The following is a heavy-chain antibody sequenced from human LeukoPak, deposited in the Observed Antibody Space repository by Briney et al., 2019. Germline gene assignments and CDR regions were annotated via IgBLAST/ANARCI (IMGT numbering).Heavy chain of an antibody. CDR3: AKDIGSYGIGSQLDY. V-gene: IGHV3-9*03. J-gene: IGHJ4*02. D-gene: IGHD5-18*01. CDR1: GFTFDDYA. CDR2: ISWNSGSI. Sequence: PGRSLRLSCAASGFTFDDYAMHWVRHAPGKGLEWVPGISWNSGSIGYADSVKGRFTISRDNAKNSLYLQMNSLRAEDMALYYCAKDIGSYGIGSQLDYWGQGTLVTVSS.